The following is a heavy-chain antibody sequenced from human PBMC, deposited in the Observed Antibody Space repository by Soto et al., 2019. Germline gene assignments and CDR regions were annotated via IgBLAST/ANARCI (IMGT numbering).Heavy chain of an antibody. Sequence: QVQLQESGPGLVKPSETLSLTCTVSGGSISSYYWSWIRQPPGKGLEWIGYIYYSGSTTYNPSLKTRVTISVDTSKNQFSLKLSSVTAADTAVYYCARVAARKLDYWGQGTLVTVSS. V-gene: IGHV4-59*01. J-gene: IGHJ4*02. CDR3: ARVAARKLDY. CDR1: GGSISSYY. CDR2: IYYSGST.